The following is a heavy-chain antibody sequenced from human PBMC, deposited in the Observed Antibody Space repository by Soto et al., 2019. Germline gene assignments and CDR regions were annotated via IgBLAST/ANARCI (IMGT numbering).Heavy chain of an antibody. D-gene: IGHD5-18*01. Sequence: EVQLVESGGGLVKPGGSLRLSCAVSGVTLTDVWMNWVRQAPGKGPEWVGRIKSKTDGGTTDYAAPVKGRFTISRDDSQNMLYLQMNSLKSEDTAVYYCSHGYYQYFNSWGQGTLVTVSS. CDR1: GVTLTDVW. J-gene: IGHJ4*02. V-gene: IGHV3-15*07. CDR2: IKSKTDGGTT. CDR3: SHGYYQYFNS.